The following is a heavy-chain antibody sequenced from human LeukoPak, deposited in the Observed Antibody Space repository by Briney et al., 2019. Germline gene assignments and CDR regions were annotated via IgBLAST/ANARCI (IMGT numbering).Heavy chain of an antibody. Sequence: PGGSLRLSCAASGFTLSDYNMNWVRQAPGKGLEWVSYITRTSNTIYYADSVKGRFTISRDKPKNTLYLQMTSLRPEDTAVYYCAKTNSSGWWDIDYWGQGTLVTVSP. CDR2: ITRTSNTI. V-gene: IGHV3-48*01. CDR3: AKTNSSGWWDIDY. D-gene: IGHD6-19*01. J-gene: IGHJ4*02. CDR1: GFTLSDYN.